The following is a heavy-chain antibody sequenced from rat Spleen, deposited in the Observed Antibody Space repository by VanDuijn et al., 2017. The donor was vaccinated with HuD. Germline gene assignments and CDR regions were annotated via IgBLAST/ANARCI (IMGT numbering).Heavy chain of an antibody. CDR1: GFTFSDYY. J-gene: IGHJ2*01. D-gene: IGHD1-1*01. CDR3: ARPPTVVTLFDY. CDR2: ISYEGSST. Sequence: EVRLVESGGGLVQPGRSLKVSCAASGFTFSDYYMAWVRQAPKKGLEWVASISYEGSSTYYGDSVKGRFTISRDNAKSTLYLQMNSLRSEDTATYYCARPPTVVTLFDYWGQGVMVTVSS. V-gene: IGHV5-22*01.